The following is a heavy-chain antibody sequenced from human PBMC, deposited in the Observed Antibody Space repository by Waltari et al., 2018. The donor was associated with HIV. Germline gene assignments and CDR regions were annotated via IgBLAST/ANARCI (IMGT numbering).Heavy chain of an antibody. CDR1: GGNFMSYS. CDR2: VIPMLDKA. J-gene: IGHJ4*02. V-gene: IGHV1-69*02. D-gene: IGHD3-10*01. CDR3: ASARETMGVDFEF. Sequence: QVQLVQSGAEVQKPGASVKVSCKASGGNFMSYSINWVRQATGQGLEWVGRVIPMLDKAHYAEKMQGRVTITADKSTNTAYMELRSLRLEDTGVYFCASARETMGVDFEFWGQGTLVTFSS.